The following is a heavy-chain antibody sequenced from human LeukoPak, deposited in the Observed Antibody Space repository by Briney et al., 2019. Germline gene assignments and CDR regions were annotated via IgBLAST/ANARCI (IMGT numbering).Heavy chain of an antibody. Sequence: GGSLRLSCAASGFTFSSHGMYWVRQAPGKGLEWVAVISYDGSNKYYADSVKGRFTISRDNSKNTLYLQMNSLRPEDTAVYYCARAEGYYDSRVDYWGQGTLVTVSS. D-gene: IGHD3-22*01. CDR1: GFTFSSHG. CDR2: ISYDGSNK. V-gene: IGHV3-30*19. CDR3: ARAEGYYDSRVDY. J-gene: IGHJ4*02.